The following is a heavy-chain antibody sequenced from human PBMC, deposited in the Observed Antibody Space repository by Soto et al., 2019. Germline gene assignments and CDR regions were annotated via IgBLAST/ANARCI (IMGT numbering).Heavy chain of an antibody. J-gene: IGHJ4*02. CDR3: AKSGPTNYFDH. CDR1: GFTFSTYS. Sequence: GGSLILSCASSGFTFSTYSMNWVRQAPGKGLEWVSGLSGGGAFTYYADSVKGRFTISRDDSKNTLYLQMNSLRVDDTAVYYCAKSGPTNYFDHWGQGTPVNVSS. CDR2: LSGGGAFT. V-gene: IGHV3-23*01.